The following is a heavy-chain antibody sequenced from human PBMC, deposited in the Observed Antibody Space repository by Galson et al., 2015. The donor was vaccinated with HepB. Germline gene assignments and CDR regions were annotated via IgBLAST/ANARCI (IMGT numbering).Heavy chain of an antibody. V-gene: IGHV4-30-2*01. CDR2: IYHSGST. CDR3: ARRGPFIVVVVAATPAAHYFDY. J-gene: IGHJ4*02. CDR1: GGSISSGGYS. D-gene: IGHD2-15*01. Sequence: TLSLTCAVSGGSISSGGYSWSWIRQPPGKGLEWIGYIYHSGSTYYNPSLKSRVTISVDRSKNQFSLKLSSVTAADTAVYYCARRGPFIVVVVAATPAAHYFDYWGQGTLVTVSS.